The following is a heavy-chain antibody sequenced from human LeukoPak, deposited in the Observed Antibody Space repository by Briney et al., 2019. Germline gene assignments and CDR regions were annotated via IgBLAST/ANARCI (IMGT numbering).Heavy chain of an antibody. J-gene: IGHJ4*02. V-gene: IGHV3-33*01. D-gene: IGHD2-2*01. CDR3: ARVPFPSDIVVVPAAIGLDY. CDR1: GFTFSSYG. CDR2: IWYDGSNK. Sequence: PGRSLRLSCAASGFTFSSYGMHWVRQAPGKGLEWVAVIWYDGSNKYYADSVKGRFTISRDNSKNTLYLQMNSLRAEDTAVYYCARVPFPSDIVVVPAAIGLDYWGQGTLVTVSS.